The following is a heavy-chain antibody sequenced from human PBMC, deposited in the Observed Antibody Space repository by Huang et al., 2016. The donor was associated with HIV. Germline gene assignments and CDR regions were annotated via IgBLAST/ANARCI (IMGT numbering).Heavy chain of an antibody. Sequence: QIQLAQSGAEVKKPGASVKVSCKASGYTFPKYDFNWVRQASVQELEWMGWMNPKSGNVGYTKKFQGRVAILRNSSINTSYLEVTSLTSEDTAVYYCARGFGINYNHEAFDVWGQGTMVTVSS. CDR2: MNPKSGNV. D-gene: IGHD3-10*01. J-gene: IGHJ3*01. V-gene: IGHV1-8*03. CDR1: GYTFPKYD. CDR3: ARGFGINYNHEAFDV.